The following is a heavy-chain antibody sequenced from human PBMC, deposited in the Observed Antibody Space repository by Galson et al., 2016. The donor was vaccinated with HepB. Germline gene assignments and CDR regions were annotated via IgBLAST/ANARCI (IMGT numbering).Heavy chain of an antibody. CDR3: VRSAPGNQWRAPGGMFS. Sequence: SLRLSCAASGIDVSNNYMNWVRQAPGKGLEWVSVVYSGGTTYYRDSVKGRFTISRDRSKNTLLLQMNSLRIDDTAVYYCVRSAPGNQWRAPGGMFSWGKGALVTVSS. V-gene: IGHV3-53*05. CDR1: GIDVSNNY. J-gene: IGHJ5*02. CDR2: VYSGGTT. D-gene: IGHD6-19*01.